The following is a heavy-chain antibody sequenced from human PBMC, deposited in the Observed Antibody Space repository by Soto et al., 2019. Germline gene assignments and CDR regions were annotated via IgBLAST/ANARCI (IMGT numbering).Heavy chain of an antibody. CDR3: ARDKLRFLEWSFDY. CDR2: ISYDGSNK. Sequence: QVQLVESGGGVVQPGRSLRLSCAASGFTFSSYAMHWVRQAPGKGLEWVAVISYDGSNKYYADSVKGRFTISRDNSKNTLYLQMNSLRAEDTAVYYCARDKLRFLEWSFDYWGQGTLVTVSS. J-gene: IGHJ4*02. CDR1: GFTFSSYA. D-gene: IGHD3-3*01. V-gene: IGHV3-30-3*01.